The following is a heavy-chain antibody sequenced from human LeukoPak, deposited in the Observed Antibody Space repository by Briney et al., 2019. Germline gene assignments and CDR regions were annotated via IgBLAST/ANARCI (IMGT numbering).Heavy chain of an antibody. J-gene: IGHJ3*02. D-gene: IGHD6-13*01. V-gene: IGHV4-59*01. CDR1: GGSISSYY. Sequence: SETLSLTCTVSGGSISSYYWSWIRQPPGKGLEWIGYIYYSGSTNYNPSLESQVTISVDTSKNQFSLKLSSVTAADTAVYYCARDSYSSSWYSAFDIWGQGTMVTVSS. CDR2: IYYSGST. CDR3: ARDSYSSSWYSAFDI.